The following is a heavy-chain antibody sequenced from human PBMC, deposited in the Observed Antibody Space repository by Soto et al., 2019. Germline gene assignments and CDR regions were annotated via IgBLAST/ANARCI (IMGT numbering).Heavy chain of an antibody. CDR3: GRARGGGDV. D-gene: IGHD3-16*01. V-gene: IGHV4-34*01. J-gene: IGHJ6*02. CDR1: GGSFSGYY. Sequence: QVQLQQWGAGLLKPSETLSLTCAVYGGSFSGYYWSWIRQPPGKGLEWIGEINHSGSTNYNPSLKGRVPISGDRPKNRFSLKGGSVAAADTGVYYCGRARGGGDVWGQGTTVTVSS. CDR2: INHSGST.